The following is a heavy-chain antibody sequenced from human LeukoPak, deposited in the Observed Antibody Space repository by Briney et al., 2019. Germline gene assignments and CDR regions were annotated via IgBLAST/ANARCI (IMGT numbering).Heavy chain of an antibody. Sequence: PSETLCLTCAVYGGSFSGYYWSWIRQPPGEGLEWIGEINHSGSTNYNPSLKSRVTISVDTSKNQFSLKLSSVTAADTAVYYCARAPPRYSSGWYQAYYYYGMDVWGQGTTVTVSS. CDR2: INHSGST. CDR1: GGSFSGYY. D-gene: IGHD6-19*01. J-gene: IGHJ6*02. CDR3: ARAPPRYSSGWYQAYYYYGMDV. V-gene: IGHV4-34*01.